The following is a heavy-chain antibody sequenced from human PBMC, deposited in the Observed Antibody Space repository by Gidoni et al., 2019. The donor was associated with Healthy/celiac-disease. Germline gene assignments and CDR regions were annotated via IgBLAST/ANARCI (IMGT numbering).Heavy chain of an antibody. J-gene: IGHJ4*02. CDR2: ISAYNGNT. V-gene: IGHV1-18*01. Sequence: QAQPVQPGAEVKKPGASVKVSCRASGYSLTSYGISWVRQAPGQGLEWMGWISAYNGNTNYAQKLQGRVTMTTDTSTSTAYMGLRSLRSDDTAVYYCARAWETYGDPKGRFDYWGQGTLVTVSS. D-gene: IGHD4-17*01. CDR3: ARAWETYGDPKGRFDY. CDR1: GYSLTSYG.